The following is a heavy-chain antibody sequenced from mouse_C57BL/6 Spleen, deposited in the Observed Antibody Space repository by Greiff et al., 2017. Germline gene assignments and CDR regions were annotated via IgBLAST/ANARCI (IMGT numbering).Heavy chain of an antibody. CDR3: ARDTTVVGYAMDY. D-gene: IGHD1-1*01. CDR2: ISYDGSN. Sequence: EVKLMESGPGLVKPSQSLSLTCSVTGYSITSGYYWNWIRQFPGNKLEWMGYISYDGSNNYNPSLKNRISITRDTSKNQFFLKLNSVTTEDTATYYCARDTTVVGYAMDYWGQGTSVTVSS. J-gene: IGHJ4*01. V-gene: IGHV3-6*01. CDR1: GYSITSGYY.